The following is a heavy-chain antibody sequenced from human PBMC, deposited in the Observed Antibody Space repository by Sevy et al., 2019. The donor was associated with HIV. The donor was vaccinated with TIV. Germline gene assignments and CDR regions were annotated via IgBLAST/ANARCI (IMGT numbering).Heavy chain of an antibody. V-gene: IGHV1-46*01. J-gene: IGHJ4*02. CDR3: AKDQYGTGSYTYDY. CDR1: GYTFTTYY. D-gene: IGHD3-10*01. CDR2: INPSGGST. Sequence: ASVKVSCKASGYTFTTYYMHWVRQAPGQGREWMGMINPSGGSTSYAEKFQGRVTMTRDTSTSTVYMELSSLRSEDTAVYYCAKDQYGTGSYTYDYWGQGTLVTVSS.